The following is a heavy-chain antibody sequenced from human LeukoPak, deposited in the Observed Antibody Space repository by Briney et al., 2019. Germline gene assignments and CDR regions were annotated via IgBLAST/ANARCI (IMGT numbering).Heavy chain of an antibody. V-gene: IGHV4-39*01. J-gene: IGHJ4*02. CDR2: IYYSGNT. CDR3: ASLRNPGYGSTWTPLDS. D-gene: IGHD6-13*01. Sequence: PSETLSLTCTVSGGSISSTAYFWGWIRQPPGKGLEWIASIYYSGNTYYNPSLKSRVTISVDTSKNQFSLKLSSVTAADTAMYYCASLRNPGYGSTWTPLDSWGQGTLVTVSS. CDR1: GGSISSTAYF.